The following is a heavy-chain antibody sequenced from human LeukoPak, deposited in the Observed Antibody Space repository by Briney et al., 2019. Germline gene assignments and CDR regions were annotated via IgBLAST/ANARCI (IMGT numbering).Heavy chain of an antibody. J-gene: IGHJ1*01. CDR1: SGSVSSGGYY. V-gene: IGHV4-31*03. D-gene: IGHD3-22*01. CDR3: ARAPSYYHDSSAYRQPGHFQH. CDR2: ISYSGNT. Sequence: SQTLSLTCTVSSGSVSSGGYYWNWIRQHPGKGLGWIGYISYSGNTFYNPSLKSRVSISVDTSKNQLSLKLSSVTAADTAVYYCARAPSYYHDSSAYRQPGHFQHWGQGTLVTVSS.